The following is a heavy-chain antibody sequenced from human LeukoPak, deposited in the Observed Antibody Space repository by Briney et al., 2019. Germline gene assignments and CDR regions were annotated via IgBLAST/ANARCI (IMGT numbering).Heavy chain of an antibody. V-gene: IGHV4-59*11. Sequence: SETLSLTCSVSGGSINSHYWSWIRQPPGKRLEWIGYIFNSGSTNYNPSLKSRVTISVDTSKNQFSLKLSSVTAADTAVYYCASSSWYGRVDYWGQGTLVTVSS. CDR3: ASSSWYGRVDY. CDR2: IFNSGST. D-gene: IGHD6-13*01. J-gene: IGHJ4*02. CDR1: GGSINSHY.